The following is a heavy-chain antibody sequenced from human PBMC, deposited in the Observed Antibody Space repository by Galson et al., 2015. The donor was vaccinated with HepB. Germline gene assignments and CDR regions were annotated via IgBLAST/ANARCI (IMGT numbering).Heavy chain of an antibody. CDR1: GYSFTSYW. Sequence: QSGAEVKKPGESLRISCKGSGYSFTSYWISWVRQMPGKGLEWMGRIDPSDSYTNYSPSFQGHVTFSADKSISTAYLQWSSLKASDTSIYFCAIHRKGEYSSSWEGLDYWGQGTLVTVSS. D-gene: IGHD6-13*01. CDR3: AIHRKGEYSSSWEGLDY. V-gene: IGHV5-10-1*01. CDR2: IDPSDSYT. J-gene: IGHJ4*02.